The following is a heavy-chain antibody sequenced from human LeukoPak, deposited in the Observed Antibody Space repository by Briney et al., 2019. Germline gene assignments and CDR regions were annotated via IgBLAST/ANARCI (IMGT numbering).Heavy chain of an antibody. J-gene: IGHJ5*02. CDR3: ARRYCSSTSCFINWFDP. V-gene: IGHV4-59*01. CDR2: IYYSGST. CDR1: GGSISSYY. Sequence: SETLSLTCTVSGGSISSYYWSWIRQPPGKGLEWIGYIYYSGSTNYNPSLKSRVTVSVDTSKNQFSLKLSSVTAADTAVYYCARRYCSSTSCFINWFDPGGQGTLVTVSS. D-gene: IGHD2-2*01.